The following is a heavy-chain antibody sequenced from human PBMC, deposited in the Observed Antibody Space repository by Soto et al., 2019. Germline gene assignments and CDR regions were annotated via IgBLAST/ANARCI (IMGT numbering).Heavy chain of an antibody. CDR3: AKDRGHGSPVTGGLDV. V-gene: IGHV3-21*06. CDR2: ISGSSNHI. J-gene: IGHJ6*02. CDR1: GFTFSSYN. D-gene: IGHD6-19*01. Sequence: GGSLRLSCAASGFTFSSYNMNWVRQAPGKGLEWVSSISGSSNHIFHADSVKGRFTISRDNAKNSLYLQMNSLRAEDTAVYYCAKDRGHGSPVTGGLDVWGQGTTVTVSS.